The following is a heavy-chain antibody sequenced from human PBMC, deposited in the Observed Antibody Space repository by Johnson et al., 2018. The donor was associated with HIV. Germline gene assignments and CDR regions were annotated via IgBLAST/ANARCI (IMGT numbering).Heavy chain of an antibody. CDR2: IYSDGST. V-gene: IGHV3-53*01. D-gene: IGHD2-21*02. CDR3: ARGLAYCGGDCSNAFDI. Sequence: VQLVESGGGVVRPGGSLRLSCAASGFTVSSNYMSWVRQAPGKGLEWVSVIYSDGSTYYADSVKGRFTISRDNAKNSLYLQMNSLRADDTALYYCARGLAYCGGDCSNAFDIWGQGTMVTVSS. CDR1: GFTVSSNY. J-gene: IGHJ3*02.